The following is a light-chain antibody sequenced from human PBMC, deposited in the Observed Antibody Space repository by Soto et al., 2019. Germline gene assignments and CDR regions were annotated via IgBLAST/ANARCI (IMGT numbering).Light chain of an antibody. CDR3: QSYDSSLRGYV. J-gene: IGLJ1*01. CDR2: GNS. V-gene: IGLV1-40*01. Sequence: QSVLAQPTSVSGATGQRCTISCTGSSSNIGAGYDVHWYQQLPGTAPKLLIYGNSNRPSGVPDRFSGSKSGTSASLAITGLQAEDEADYYCQSYDSSLRGYVFGTGTKVTV. CDR1: SSNIGAGYD.